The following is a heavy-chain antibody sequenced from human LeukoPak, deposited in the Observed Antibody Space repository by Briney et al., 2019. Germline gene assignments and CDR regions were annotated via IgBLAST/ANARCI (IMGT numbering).Heavy chain of an antibody. Sequence: ASVKVSCKASGYTFTSYDINWVRQATGRGLEWMGWMNPNSGNTGYAQKFQGRVTMTRNTSISTAHMELSSLRSEDTAVYYCARTDYDILTGYFYYYYYGMDVWGQGTTVTVSS. CDR3: ARTDYDILTGYFYYYYYGMDV. D-gene: IGHD3-9*01. CDR2: MNPNSGNT. J-gene: IGHJ6*02. V-gene: IGHV1-8*01. CDR1: GYTFTSYD.